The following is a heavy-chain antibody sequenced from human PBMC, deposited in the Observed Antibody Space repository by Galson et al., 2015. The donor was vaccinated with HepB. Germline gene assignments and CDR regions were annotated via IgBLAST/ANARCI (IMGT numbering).Heavy chain of an antibody. CDR3: ARVADADYGDHSHFDS. Sequence: SLRLSCAASGFTFSDYYMSWIRQAPGKGLEWISYISQSGTYTNYADSVKGRFTISRDNAQNSLYLQINSLRAEDTAVYYCARVADADYGDHSHFDSWRQGTLVTVSS. CDR1: GFTFSDYY. D-gene: IGHD4-17*01. CDR2: ISQSGTYT. V-gene: IGHV3-11*06. J-gene: IGHJ4*02.